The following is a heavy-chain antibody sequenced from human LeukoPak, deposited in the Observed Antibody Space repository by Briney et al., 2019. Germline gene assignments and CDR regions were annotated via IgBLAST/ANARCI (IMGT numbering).Heavy chain of an antibody. Sequence: SGGSLRLSCAASGFTFSSYAVSWVRQAPGKGLEWVSAISGSGGSTYYADSVKGRFTISRDNSKNTLYLQMNSLRAEDTAVYYCAKEGPAMYYDSSGYYPIDYWGQGTLVTVSS. CDR3: AKEGPAMYYDSSGYYPIDY. CDR1: GFTFSSYA. J-gene: IGHJ4*02. CDR2: ISGSGGST. D-gene: IGHD3-22*01. V-gene: IGHV3-23*01.